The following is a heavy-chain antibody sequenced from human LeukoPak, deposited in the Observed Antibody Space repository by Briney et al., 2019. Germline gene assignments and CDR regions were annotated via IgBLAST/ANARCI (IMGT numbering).Heavy chain of an antibody. D-gene: IGHD4/OR15-4a*01. CDR3: FGGASSST. V-gene: IGHV3-7*05. CDR1: GFTFSSSW. Sequence: PGGSPSLSCATSGFTFSSSWMFWARQAPGKGLQWVATINPDGSEKYYVDSVRGRFSISRDNAKNFLYLQMTSLRAEDTAVYYCFGGASSSTWGQGTLVTVSS. J-gene: IGHJ5*02. CDR2: INPDGSEK.